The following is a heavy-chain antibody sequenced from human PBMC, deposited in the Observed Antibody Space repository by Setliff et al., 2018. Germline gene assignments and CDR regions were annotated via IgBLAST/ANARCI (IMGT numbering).Heavy chain of an antibody. CDR1: GDSISRYY. Sequence: KASETLSLTCTVSGDSISRYYWSWIRQPPGKGLEWIGYIQNGGNTKYNPSLRSRITISQDRSENQFSLTLSSVTAADTAVYYCARGRYYESNSYYFPFDFWGQGMLVTVSS. CDR2: IQNGGNT. CDR3: ARGRYYESNSYYFPFDF. D-gene: IGHD3-22*01. V-gene: IGHV4-59*08. J-gene: IGHJ4*02.